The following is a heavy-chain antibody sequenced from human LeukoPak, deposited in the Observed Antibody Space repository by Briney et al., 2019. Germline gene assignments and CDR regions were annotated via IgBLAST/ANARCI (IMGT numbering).Heavy chain of an antibody. CDR2: IYTSGGT. CDR3: AGRGSSSGTFDI. Sequence: PSETLSLTCTVSGGSITNLNYYWTWIRQPAGKRLEWIGRIYTSGGTNYNPSLKSRVTMSVDRSTNQISLHLASLTAADTALYYCAGRGSSSGTFDIWGPGTFVTVPS. D-gene: IGHD3-10*01. CDR1: GGSITNLNYY. V-gene: IGHV4-61*02. J-gene: IGHJ3*02.